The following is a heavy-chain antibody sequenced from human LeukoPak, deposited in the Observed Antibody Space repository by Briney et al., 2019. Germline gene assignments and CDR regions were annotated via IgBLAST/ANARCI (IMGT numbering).Heavy chain of an antibody. J-gene: IGHJ4*02. Sequence: SGGSLRLSCTASGFTFSTYAMSWVRQAPGKGLEWVSTVTHSGITTYYADSVKGRFTISRDNSKNTLYLQINSLRAEDAALYSCAKAYDAGTYSRHYFYDYWGQGTLVTVSS. CDR1: GFTFSTYA. CDR2: VTHSGITT. V-gene: IGHV3-23*01. D-gene: IGHD3-10*01. CDR3: AKAYDAGTYSRHYFYDY.